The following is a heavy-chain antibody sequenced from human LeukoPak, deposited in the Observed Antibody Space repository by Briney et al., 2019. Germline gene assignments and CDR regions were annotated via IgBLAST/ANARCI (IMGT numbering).Heavy chain of an antibody. D-gene: IGHD3-10*01. CDR1: GFTFSDYY. CDR3: ARVLAEGVVRGVIRD. J-gene: IGHJ4*02. V-gene: IGHV3-11*04. Sequence: KPGGSLRLSCAASGFTFSDYYMSWIRQAPGKGLEWVSYISSSGSTIYYADSVKGRFTISRDNAKNSLYLQMYSLRAEDTAVYYCARVLAEGVVRGVIRDWGQGTLVTVSS. CDR2: ISSSGSTI.